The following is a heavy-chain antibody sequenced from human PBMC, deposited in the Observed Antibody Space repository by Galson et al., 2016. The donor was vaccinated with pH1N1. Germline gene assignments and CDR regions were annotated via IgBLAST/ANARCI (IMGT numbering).Heavy chain of an antibody. CDR3: AREDYYDTDLSDWYFDL. CDR2: IIPIFNTE. D-gene: IGHD3-22*01. V-gene: IGHV1-69*13. J-gene: IGHJ2*01. CDR1: GGTFGSYG. Sequence: SVKVSCKASGGTFGSYGINWLRQAPGQGLEGMGGIIPIFNTEKYAQNFQGRVTLTADASTTPAYTELSSLRSEDTAMYYCAREDYYDTDLSDWYFDLWGRGTLLTVSS.